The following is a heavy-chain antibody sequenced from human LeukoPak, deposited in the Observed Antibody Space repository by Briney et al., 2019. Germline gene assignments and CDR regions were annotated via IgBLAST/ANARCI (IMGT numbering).Heavy chain of an antibody. V-gene: IGHV4-31*03. Sequence: SETLSLTCTVSGGSISSGGYYWSWIRQHPGKGLEWIGYIYYSGSTYYNPSLKSRVTISVDTSKNQFSLKLSSVTAADTAVYYCAGDILTGYYDAFDIWGQGTMVTVSS. CDR2: IYYSGST. CDR3: AGDILTGYYDAFDI. D-gene: IGHD3-9*01. CDR1: GGSISSGGYY. J-gene: IGHJ3*02.